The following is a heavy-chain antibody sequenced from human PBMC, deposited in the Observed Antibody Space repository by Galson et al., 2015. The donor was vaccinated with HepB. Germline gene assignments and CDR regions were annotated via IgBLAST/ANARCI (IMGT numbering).Heavy chain of an antibody. CDR1: GFTFSSYS. CDR3: ARDYSVTTGGRMTN. D-gene: IGHD4-17*01. CDR2: ISSSSSYI. Sequence: SLRLSCAASGFTFSSYSMNWVRQAPGKGLEWVSSISSSSSYIYYADSVKGRFTISRDNAKNSLYLQMNSLRAEDTAVYYCARDYSVTTGGRMTNWGQGTLVTVSS. V-gene: IGHV3-21*01. J-gene: IGHJ4*02.